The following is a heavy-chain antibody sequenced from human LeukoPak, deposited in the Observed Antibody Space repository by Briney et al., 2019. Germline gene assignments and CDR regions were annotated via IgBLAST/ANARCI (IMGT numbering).Heavy chain of an antibody. Sequence: SVKVSCKASGYTFTGYYMHWVRQAPGQGLEWMGWINPNSGGTNYAQKFQGRVTMTRDTSISTAYMELSRLRSDDTAVYYCARSNYYDSSGYYYNWGQGTLVTVSS. V-gene: IGHV1-2*02. CDR1: GYTFTGYY. CDR3: ARSNYYDSSGYYYN. D-gene: IGHD3-22*01. CDR2: INPNSGGT. J-gene: IGHJ4*02.